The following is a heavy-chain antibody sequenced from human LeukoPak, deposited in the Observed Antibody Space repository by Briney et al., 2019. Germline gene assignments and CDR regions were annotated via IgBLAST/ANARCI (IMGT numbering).Heavy chain of an antibody. CDR1: GYSISSGYY. V-gene: IGHV4-38-2*02. Sequence: SETLSLTCSVSGYSISSGYYWGWIRQPPGKGLEWIGNIYHDGNTYYNPSLKSRVTISVDTSKNQFSLKLSSVTAADTAVYYCARGPPRIVGATTQKTFDYWGQGTLVTVSS. CDR2: IYHDGNT. CDR3: ARGPPRIVGATTQKTFDY. J-gene: IGHJ4*02. D-gene: IGHD1-26*01.